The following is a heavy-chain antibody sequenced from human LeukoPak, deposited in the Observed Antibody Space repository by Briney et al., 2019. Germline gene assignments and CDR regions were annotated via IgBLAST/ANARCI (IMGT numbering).Heavy chain of an antibody. CDR3: ARDSRFLEYFYMDI. CDR1: GGSISTYY. V-gene: IGHV4-59*01. D-gene: IGHD3-3*01. Sequence: SETLSLTCTVSGGSISTYYWTWIRQPPGKGLEWIGFVHFSGTTNYNPSLKSRVTISVDTSKNQFSLKLTSVTAADTAVYYCARDSRFLEYFYMDIWGKGTTVTVSS. CDR2: VHFSGTT. J-gene: IGHJ6*03.